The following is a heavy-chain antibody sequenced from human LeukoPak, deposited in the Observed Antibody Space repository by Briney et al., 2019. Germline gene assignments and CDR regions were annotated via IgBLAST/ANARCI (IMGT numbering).Heavy chain of an antibody. Sequence: ASVKVSCKASGYTFTSYGISWVRQAPGQGLEWMGWKSAYNGNTNYEQKLQGRVTMTTDTSTSKSYLELRSLRSDDTAVYYCARDHSSSWTWGQGTLVTVSS. CDR1: GYTFTSYG. D-gene: IGHD6-13*01. CDR2: KSAYNGNT. J-gene: IGHJ4*02. CDR3: ARDHSSSWT. V-gene: IGHV1-18*01.